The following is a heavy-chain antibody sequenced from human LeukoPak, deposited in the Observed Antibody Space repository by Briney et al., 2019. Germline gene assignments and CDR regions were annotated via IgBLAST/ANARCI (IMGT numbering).Heavy chain of an antibody. D-gene: IGHD3-3*01. CDR1: GYTFTSYG. CDR2: ISAYNGNT. Sequence: GASVKVSCKASGYTFTSYGISWVRQAPGQGLEWMGWISAYNGNTNYAQKLQGRVTMTTDTSTSTAYMELRSLRSDDTAVYYCARGVTIFGVVTEYYFDYWGQGTLVTVSS. J-gene: IGHJ4*02. V-gene: IGHV1-18*01. CDR3: ARGVTIFGVVTEYYFDY.